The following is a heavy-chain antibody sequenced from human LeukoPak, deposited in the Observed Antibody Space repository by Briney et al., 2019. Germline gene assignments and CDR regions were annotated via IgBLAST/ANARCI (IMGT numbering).Heavy chain of an antibody. J-gene: IGHJ3*02. CDR1: GGTFSTFA. V-gene: IGHV1-69*04. CDR3: AKVRGSDAFDI. Sequence: ASVKVSCKDSGGTFSTFALIWVRQAPGHGLEWMGRVSPILRKSDSAHKFQRRVTITADTSTSTAYMELRSLRSEDTAVYYYAKVRGSDAFDIWGQGTMVTVSS. CDR2: VSPILRKS.